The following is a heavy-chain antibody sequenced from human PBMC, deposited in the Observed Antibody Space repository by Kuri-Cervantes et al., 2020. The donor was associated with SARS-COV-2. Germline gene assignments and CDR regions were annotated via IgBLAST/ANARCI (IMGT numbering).Heavy chain of an antibody. CDR3: AKVGAGYCSGGSCDSVVVD. V-gene: IGHV3-30*02. D-gene: IGHD2-15*01. J-gene: IGHJ4*02. CDR1: GFTFSSYS. CDR2: IRYDGSNK. Sequence: GGSLRLSCAASGFTFSSYSMNWVRQAQGKGLEWVAFIRYDGSNKYYADSVKGRFTISRDNSKNTLYLQMNSLRAEDTPVYYCAKVGAGYCSGGSCDSVVVDWGQGTLVTVSS.